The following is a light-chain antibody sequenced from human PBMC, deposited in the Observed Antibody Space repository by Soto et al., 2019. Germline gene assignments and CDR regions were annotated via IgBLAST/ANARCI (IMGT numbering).Light chain of an antibody. Sequence: DFQMTQSPSTLSASVEDRVTITCRASQRISRCLAWYQQKPEKAPTLLIYKASRLASGVPSRFSGSGSGTVCTLTISSLQPEDEATYYCQQSHSDSQTFGHGTKVYIK. V-gene: IGKV1-5*03. CDR1: QRISRC. CDR3: QQSHSDSQT. J-gene: IGKJ1*01. CDR2: KAS.